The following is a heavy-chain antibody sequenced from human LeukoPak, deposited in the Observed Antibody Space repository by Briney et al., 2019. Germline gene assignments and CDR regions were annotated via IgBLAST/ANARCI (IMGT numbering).Heavy chain of an antibody. CDR3: ARVFGDFWSGYLHFDY. CDR2: IKQDGSEK. Sequence: GGSLRLSCAASGFTFSSYWMSWVRQAPGKGLEWVANIKQDGSEKYYVDSVKGRFTSSRDNAKNSLYLQMNSLRAEDTAVYYCARVFGDFWSGYLHFDYWGQGTLVTVSS. D-gene: IGHD3-3*01. V-gene: IGHV3-7*01. J-gene: IGHJ4*02. CDR1: GFTFSSYW.